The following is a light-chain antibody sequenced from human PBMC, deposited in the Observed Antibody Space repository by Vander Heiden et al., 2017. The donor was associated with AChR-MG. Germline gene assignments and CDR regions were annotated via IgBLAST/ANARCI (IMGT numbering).Light chain of an antibody. CDR3: QQRSNWPPL. Sequence: EIVLTQSPATLSLSPGERANLSCRASQSVSSYLAWYQQKPGQAPRLLIYDASNRATGIPARFSGSGSGTDFTLTISSLEPEDFAVYYCQQRSNWPPLFGQGTRLEIK. CDR1: QSVSSY. CDR2: DAS. V-gene: IGKV3-11*01. J-gene: IGKJ5*01.